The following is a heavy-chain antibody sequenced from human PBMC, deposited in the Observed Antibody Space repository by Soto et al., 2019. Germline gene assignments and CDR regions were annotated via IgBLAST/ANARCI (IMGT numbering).Heavy chain of an antibody. D-gene: IGHD3-3*01. J-gene: IGHJ4*02. CDR1: GFTFNIYT. CDR2: ISHKGTKE. Sequence: PGGSLRLSCSASGFTFNIYTMHWVRQAPGKGLEWVAVISHKGTKENYASSVRGRFTISRDNSKDTLSLQMNSLTIEDTAVYYCARELTLYGVALDYWGQGTPVTVSS. CDR3: ARELTLYGVALDY. V-gene: IGHV3-30-3*01.